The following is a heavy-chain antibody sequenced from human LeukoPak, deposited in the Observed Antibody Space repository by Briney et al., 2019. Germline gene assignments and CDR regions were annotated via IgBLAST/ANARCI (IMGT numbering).Heavy chain of an antibody. J-gene: IGHJ4*02. D-gene: IGHD6-6*01. CDR2: INSDGSST. V-gene: IGHV3-74*01. Sequence: PGGSLRLSCAASGFSFNTYWMYWVRQAPGKGLVWVSRINSDGSSTTYADSVKGRFTVSRDNAKNTLYLQMNSLRVEDTAVYYCARVWSASSNDYWGQGTLVTVSS. CDR3: ARVWSASSNDY. CDR1: GFSFNTYW.